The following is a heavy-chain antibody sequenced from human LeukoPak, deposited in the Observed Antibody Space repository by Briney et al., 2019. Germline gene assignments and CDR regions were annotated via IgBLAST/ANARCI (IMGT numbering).Heavy chain of an antibody. CDR2: IIPIFGTA. Sequence: SVKVSCKASGGTFSSYAISWVRQAPGQGLEWMGGIIPIFGTANYAQKFQGRVTITADESTSTAYLELSSLRSEDTAVYYCAREWEQLATGWFDPWGQGTLVTVSS. CDR3: AREWEQLATGWFDP. CDR1: GGTFSSYA. J-gene: IGHJ5*02. D-gene: IGHD6-13*01. V-gene: IGHV1-69*13.